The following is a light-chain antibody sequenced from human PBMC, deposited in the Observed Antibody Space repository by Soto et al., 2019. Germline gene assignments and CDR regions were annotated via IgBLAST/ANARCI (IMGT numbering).Light chain of an antibody. CDR2: GAS. CDR1: QSVSNNY. V-gene: IGKV3-20*01. CDR3: EQYGSSGT. J-gene: IGKJ1*01. Sequence: EIVLKMSPGTLSLTAKEIATLSCMASQSVSNNYLAWYQQKPGQAPRLLIYGASNRATGIPDRFSGSGSGTDFTLTIIRLEPEDFAVYYCEQYGSSGTFGQGTKVDIK.